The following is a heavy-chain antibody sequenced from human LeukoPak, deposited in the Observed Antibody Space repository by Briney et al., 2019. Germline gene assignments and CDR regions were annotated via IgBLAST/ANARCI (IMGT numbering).Heavy chain of an antibody. V-gene: IGHV1-46*01. Sequence: ASVKVSCKASGYTFTSYGISWVRQAPGQGLEWMGVINPSGGSTSYAQKFQGRVTMTRDTSTSTVYMELSSLRSEDTAVYYCWQWLVAGMDVWGQGTTVTVSS. CDR1: GYTFTSYG. J-gene: IGHJ6*02. D-gene: IGHD6-19*01. CDR3: WQWLVAGMDV. CDR2: INPSGGST.